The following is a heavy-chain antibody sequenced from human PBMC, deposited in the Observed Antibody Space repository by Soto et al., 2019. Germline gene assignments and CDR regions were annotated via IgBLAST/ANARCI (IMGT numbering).Heavy chain of an antibody. CDR3: ARGGSTWLEYFQH. D-gene: IGHD6-13*01. Sequence: SETLSLTCTVSGGSISSYYWSWIRQPPGKGLEWIGYIYASGSTNYNPSLNSRITISVDTSKNQFSLKLSSVTAADTAVYYCARGGSTWLEYFQHWVPETLLVTVSS. CDR2: IYASGST. CDR1: GGSISSYY. V-gene: IGHV4-59*01. J-gene: IGHJ1*01.